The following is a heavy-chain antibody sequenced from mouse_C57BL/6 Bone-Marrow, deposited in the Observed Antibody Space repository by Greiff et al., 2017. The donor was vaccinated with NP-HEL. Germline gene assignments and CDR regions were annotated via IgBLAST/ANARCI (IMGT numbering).Heavy chain of an antibody. Sequence: EVQLQQSGPELVKPGASVKISCKASGYSFTGYYMNWVKQSPEKSLEWIGEINPSTGGTTYNQKFKAKATLTVDKSSSTAYMQLKSLTSEDSAGYYCAREDFDDWGQGTTLTVSA. CDR3: AREDFDD. V-gene: IGHV1-42*01. CDR2: INPSTGGT. J-gene: IGHJ2*01. CDR1: GYSFTGYY.